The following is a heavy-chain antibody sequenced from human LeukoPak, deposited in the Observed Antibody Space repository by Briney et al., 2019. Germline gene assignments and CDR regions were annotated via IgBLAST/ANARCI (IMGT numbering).Heavy chain of an antibody. CDR3: AIDYYGSGSYLDY. V-gene: IGHV5-51*01. CDR1: GSSFTSYW. Sequence: GGSLQISCKGSGSSFTSYWIGWVRQMPGKGLEWMGIIYPGDSDTRYSPSFQGEVTISADESISPAYLQWSSLKASDTAMYYCAIDYYGSGSYLDYWGQGTLVTVSS. D-gene: IGHD3-10*01. J-gene: IGHJ4*02. CDR2: IYPGDSDT.